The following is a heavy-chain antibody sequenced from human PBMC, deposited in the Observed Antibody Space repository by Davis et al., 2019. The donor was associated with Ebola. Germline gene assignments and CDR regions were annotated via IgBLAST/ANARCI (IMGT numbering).Heavy chain of an antibody. V-gene: IGHV3-73*01. CDR3: TFTVTPGFDY. J-gene: IGHJ4*02. CDR1: GFTFSGSA. D-gene: IGHD4-11*01. CDR2: IRSKANSYAT. Sequence: PGGSLRLSCAASGFTFSGSAMHWVRQASGKGLEWVGRIRSKANSYATAYAASVKGRFTISRDDSKNTAYLQMNSLKTEDTAVYYCTFTVTPGFDYWAREPWSPSPQ.